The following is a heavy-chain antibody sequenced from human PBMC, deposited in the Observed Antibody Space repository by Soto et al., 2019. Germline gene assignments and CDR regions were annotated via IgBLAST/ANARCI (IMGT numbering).Heavy chain of an antibody. J-gene: IGHJ4*02. CDR1: GFSLSAYGVR. Sequence: SGPTLVNPTQTLTLTCSFSGFSLSAYGVRVIWFRQPPGETLEWLALIHWNDDKRYSPYLKSRLTITKDTSKTQVVLTLTNMDPVDTATYYCAHSGSGYCSGGSCYGYWGQGTLVTVSS. CDR2: IHWNDDK. CDR3: AHSGSGYCSGGSCYGY. V-gene: IGHV2-5*01. D-gene: IGHD2-15*01.